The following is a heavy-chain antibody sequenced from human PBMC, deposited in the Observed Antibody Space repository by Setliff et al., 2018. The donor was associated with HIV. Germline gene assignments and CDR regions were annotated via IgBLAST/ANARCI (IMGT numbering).Heavy chain of an antibody. V-gene: IGHV4-34*01. CDR2: INHSGSA. Sequence: PSETLSLTCAVYGGSFSNYYWSWIRQAPGKGLEWIGEINHSGSATYNPSLKSRVTITLDTPNNQFFLNMESVTAADTAVYYCARGGDGHYDFWNPHHYYMDVWAKGTLVTVSS. J-gene: IGHJ6*03. CDR3: ARGGDGHYDFWNPHHYYMDV. D-gene: IGHD3-3*01. CDR1: GGSFSNYY.